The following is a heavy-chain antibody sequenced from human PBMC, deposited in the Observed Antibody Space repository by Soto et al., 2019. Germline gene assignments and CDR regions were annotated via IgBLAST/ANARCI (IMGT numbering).Heavy chain of an antibody. Sequence: QVQLVESGGSVVQPGRSLRLSCAASGFTFSSYTLHWVRQAPGKGLEWVALISYDGSNKYYADSVKGRFTISRDNSKNTLYLQMNSLRAEDTALFYCARGPYDFWSGYIADAFDVWGQGTMVTVYS. CDR3: ARGPYDFWSGYIADAFDV. V-gene: IGHV3-30-3*01. D-gene: IGHD3-3*01. CDR2: ISYDGSNK. J-gene: IGHJ3*01. CDR1: GFTFSSYT.